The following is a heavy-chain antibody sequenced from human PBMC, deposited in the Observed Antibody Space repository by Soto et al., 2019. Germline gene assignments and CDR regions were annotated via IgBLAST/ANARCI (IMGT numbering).Heavy chain of an antibody. CDR3: ARDVDADFRTDFDY. CDR2: ISGNGEVI. J-gene: IGHJ4*02. Sequence: PGGSLRLSCAASGFTFSNYWMSWIRRAPGKGLEWISYISGNGEVIQYAASARGRFTISRDNAENSVYLEMESLRDEDTALYYCARDVDADFRTDFDYWGRGTLVTVSS. D-gene: IGHD4-17*01. V-gene: IGHV3-11*01. CDR1: GFTFSNYW.